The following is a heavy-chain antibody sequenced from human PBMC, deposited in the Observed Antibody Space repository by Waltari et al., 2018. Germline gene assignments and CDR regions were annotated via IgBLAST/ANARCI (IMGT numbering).Heavy chain of an antibody. J-gene: IGHJ4*02. CDR3: AKSSGSYYEVFDY. CDR1: GFAFANYG. Sequence: EVRLVESGGGLVQPGGSLRLSCAASGFAFANYGMSWVRPAPGKGLECVSSISGRGGNTYYADSVKGRVTMSKDNSKNTLFLQMNSLRVDDTADYYCAKSSGSYYEVFDYWGRGTLVTVSS. V-gene: IGHV3-23*04. CDR2: ISGRGGNT. D-gene: IGHD1-26*01.